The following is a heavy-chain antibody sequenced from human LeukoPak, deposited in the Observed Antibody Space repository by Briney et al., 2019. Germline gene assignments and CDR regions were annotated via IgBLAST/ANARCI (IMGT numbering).Heavy chain of an antibody. CDR1: GFTFSSYA. Sequence: PGGSLRLSCAASGFTFSSYAMSWVRQAPGKGLEWVSAISGSGGSTYYADSVKGRFTISRDNSKNTLYLRMNSLRAEDTAVYYCARDQYSSSYGYFDYWGQGTLVTVSS. CDR3: ARDQYSSSYGYFDY. J-gene: IGHJ4*02. CDR2: ISGSGGST. D-gene: IGHD6-6*01. V-gene: IGHV3-23*01.